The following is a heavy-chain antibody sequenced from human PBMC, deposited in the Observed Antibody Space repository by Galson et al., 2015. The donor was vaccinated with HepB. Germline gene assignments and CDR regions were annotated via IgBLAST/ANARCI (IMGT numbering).Heavy chain of an antibody. CDR3: ASDRPYCSGGSCSTPY. V-gene: IGHV3-21*01. CDR1: GFTFSSYS. D-gene: IGHD2-15*01. J-gene: IGHJ4*02. Sequence: SLRLSCAASGFTFSSYSMNWVRQAPGKGLEWVSSISSSSSYIYYADSEKGRFTISRDNAKNSLYLQMNSLRAEDTAVYYCASDRPYCSGGSCSTPYWGQGTLVTVSS. CDR2: ISSSSSYI.